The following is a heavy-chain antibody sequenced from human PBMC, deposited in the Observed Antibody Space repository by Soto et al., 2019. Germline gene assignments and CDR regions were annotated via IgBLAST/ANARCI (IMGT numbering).Heavy chain of an antibody. CDR3: ARRPYSSSPNYYFDY. Sequence: ASETLSLTCTVSGGSISSSSYYWGWIRQPPGKGLEWIGSIYYSGSTYYNPSLKSRVTISVDTSKNQFSLKLSSVTAADTAVYYCARRPYSSSPNYYFDYWGQGTLVTVSS. J-gene: IGHJ4*02. V-gene: IGHV4-39*01. CDR1: GGSISSSSYY. D-gene: IGHD6-13*01. CDR2: IYYSGST.